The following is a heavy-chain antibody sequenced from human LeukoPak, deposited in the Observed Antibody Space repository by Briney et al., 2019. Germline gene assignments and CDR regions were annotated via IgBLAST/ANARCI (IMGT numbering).Heavy chain of an antibody. CDR2: ISAYNGNT. J-gene: IGHJ3*02. Sequence: ASVKVSCKASGYTFTSYGISWVRQAPGQGLEWMGWISAYNGNTNYAQKLQGRVTMTTDTSTSTAYMELRSLRSDDTAVYYCARVLPLVGATRMMAFDIWGQGTMVTVSS. CDR1: GYTFTSYG. D-gene: IGHD1-26*01. CDR3: ARVLPLVGATRMMAFDI. V-gene: IGHV1-18*01.